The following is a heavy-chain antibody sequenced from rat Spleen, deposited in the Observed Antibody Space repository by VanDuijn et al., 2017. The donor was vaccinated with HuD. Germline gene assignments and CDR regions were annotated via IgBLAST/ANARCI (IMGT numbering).Heavy chain of an antibody. V-gene: IGHV5-20*01. CDR2: SSYDGTAT. J-gene: IGHJ2*01. Sequence: EVQLVESDGGLVQPGRSLKLSCAASGFTFRDYYMAWVREAPSNGREWVASSSYDGTATYYRDSVKGGFTLSRDNEKSTLFLQMDSLGSEDTATYYCATDISAYYGSAFDHWGQGVLVTVSS. CDR3: ATDISAYYGSAFDH. D-gene: IGHD1-7*01. CDR1: GFTFRDYY.